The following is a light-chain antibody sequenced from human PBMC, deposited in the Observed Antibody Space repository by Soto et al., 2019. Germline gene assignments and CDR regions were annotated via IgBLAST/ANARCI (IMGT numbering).Light chain of an antibody. CDR3: QQYNDWPLIT. CDR2: AAT. CDR1: QSVGTN. V-gene: IGKV3-15*01. Sequence: EIVMTQSPGTLSVSPGERATLSCRASQSVGTNLGWYQQIPGQTPRLLIYAATTRATGIPGRFSGSGSGTEFTLTISSLQSEDFAVYYCQQYNDWPLITFGQGTKVDIK. J-gene: IGKJ1*01.